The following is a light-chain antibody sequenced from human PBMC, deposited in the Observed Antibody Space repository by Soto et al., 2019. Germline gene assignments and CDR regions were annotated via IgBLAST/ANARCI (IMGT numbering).Light chain of an antibody. V-gene: IGKV3-20*01. CDR1: QSVSSD. J-gene: IGKJ1*01. Sequence: EIVLTQSPGTLSLSPGERATLSCRASQSVSSDLAWYQQNPGQAPRIVIYGASIRATGIPDRFSGSGSGTEFTLTISRLQPEDFAVYFCQQHGSSPWTFGQGTKVDIK. CDR2: GAS. CDR3: QQHGSSPWT.